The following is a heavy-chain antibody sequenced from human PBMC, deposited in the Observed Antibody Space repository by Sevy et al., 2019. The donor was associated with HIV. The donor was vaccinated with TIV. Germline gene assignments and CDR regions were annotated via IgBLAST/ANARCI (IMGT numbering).Heavy chain of an antibody. CDR1: GFTFSKYS. V-gene: IGHV3-23*01. CDR2: LSFGCGEI. Sequence: GGSLRHSCAASGFTFSKYSMSWVRHPPGKGLEWVSTLSFGCGEINYADSVKGRFTISRDNSKSSVYLQMNNLRPEDTAVYYCAREGCTKPHDYWGQGTLVTVSS. D-gene: IGHD2-8*01. CDR3: AREGCTKPHDY. J-gene: IGHJ4*02.